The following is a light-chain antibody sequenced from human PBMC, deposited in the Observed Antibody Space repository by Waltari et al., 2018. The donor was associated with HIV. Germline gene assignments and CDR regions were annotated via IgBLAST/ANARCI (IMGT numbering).Light chain of an antibody. CDR1: SLRKCN. J-gene: IGLJ1*01. V-gene: IGLV3-19*01. Sequence: SSELIQDTAESVALRKTVRITCKGDSLRKCNASRYQQKTGQTPVVVIYVTINRPSVIPDRFSGSSSGNTASLTITGAQSEDEADYYCNSRDSSGNVFGTVTKVTVL. CDR3: NSRDSSGNV. CDR2: VTI.